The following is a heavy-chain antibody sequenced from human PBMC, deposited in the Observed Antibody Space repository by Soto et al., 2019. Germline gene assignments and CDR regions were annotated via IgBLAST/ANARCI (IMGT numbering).Heavy chain of an antibody. CDR1: GGLFSSYA. CDR2: IIPVFGTT. D-gene: IGHD3-22*01. Sequence: QEQLVQSGAEVKKPGSSVKVSCKDSGGLFSSYAISWVRQAPGQGLEWMGGIIPVFGTTYYAQNFQDRVTITADESTNTAYMELNSLKSEDTAMYYCARAGSGYVWFNEYWGQGTLVNVSS. V-gene: IGHV1-69*01. CDR3: ARAGSGYVWFNEY. J-gene: IGHJ4*02.